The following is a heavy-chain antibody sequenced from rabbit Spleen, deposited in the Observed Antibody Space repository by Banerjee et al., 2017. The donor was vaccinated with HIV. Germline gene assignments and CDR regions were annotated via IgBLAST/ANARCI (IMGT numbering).Heavy chain of an antibody. J-gene: IGHJ4*01. CDR2: VNTATGKP. D-gene: IGHD1-1*01. CDR3: ARDLVTVIGWNFNL. V-gene: IGHV1S45*01. Sequence: QEELEESGGGLVKPEGSLTLTCKASGFSFSDRDVMCWVRQAPGKGLEWIACVNTATGKPVYSTWAKGRFTISTTSSTTVTLQMTSLTAADTATYFCARDLVTVIGWNFNLWGPGTLVTVS. CDR1: GFSFSDRDV.